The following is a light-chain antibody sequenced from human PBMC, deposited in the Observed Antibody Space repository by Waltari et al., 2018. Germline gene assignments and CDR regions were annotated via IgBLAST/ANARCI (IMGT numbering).Light chain of an antibody. CDR1: SHITVGDFI. J-gene: IGLJ3*02. CDR2: YNSDPEK. V-gene: IGLV5-37*01. CDR3: MFWPSNVWV. Sequence: QPVLTQPPSSSASPGESASPPCTLPSHITVGDFIISWSQQTPGSPPRFLLYYNSDPEKAQGSGVPSRFSGSKDASANAGILLISGLQSEDEADDYCMFWPSNVWVFGGGTKLTVL.